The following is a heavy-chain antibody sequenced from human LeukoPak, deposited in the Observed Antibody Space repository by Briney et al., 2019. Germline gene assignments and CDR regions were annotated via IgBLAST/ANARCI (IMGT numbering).Heavy chain of an antibody. CDR2: IRGSGDST. J-gene: IGHJ4*02. D-gene: IGHD3-3*01. V-gene: IGHV3-23*01. Sequence: GGSLRLSCAASGFTLSNYAMSWVRQAPGKGLEWVSTIRGSGDSTYYAGSVKGRFTISRDNSKNTQYLQMNSLRAEDTATYYCVRSLWSGSYVADYWGRGTLVTVSS. CDR3: VRSLWSGSYVADY. CDR1: GFTLSNYA.